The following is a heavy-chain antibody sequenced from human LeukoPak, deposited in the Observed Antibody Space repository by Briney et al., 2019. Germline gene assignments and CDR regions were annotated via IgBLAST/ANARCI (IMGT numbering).Heavy chain of an antibody. CDR2: INSDESST. CDR3: AGGRYSSVWH. D-gene: IGHD6-19*01. CDR1: GFSFSSYW. Sequence: GGSLRLSCVASGFSFSSYWMHWVRQAPGKGLVWVSRINSDESSTTYADSVKGRFTIPRDNAKNTLYLQMNSLRAEDTAVYYCAGGRYSSVWHWGQGTLVTVSS. V-gene: IGHV3-74*01. J-gene: IGHJ4*02.